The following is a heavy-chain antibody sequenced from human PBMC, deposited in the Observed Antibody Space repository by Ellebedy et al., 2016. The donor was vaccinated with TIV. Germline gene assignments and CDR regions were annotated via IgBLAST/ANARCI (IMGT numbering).Heavy chain of an antibody. J-gene: IGHJ2*01. V-gene: IGHV1-18*01. CDR3: ARGSTHLYDSSGFDL. CDR2: ISAYNGNT. CDR1: GYTFTSYG. D-gene: IGHD3-22*01. Sequence: ASVKVSCKASGYTFTSYGISWVRQAPGQGLEWMGWISAYNGNTNYAQKLQGRVTMTRDTSTSTVYMELSSLRPEDTAVYYCARGSTHLYDSSGFDLWGRGTLVTVSS.